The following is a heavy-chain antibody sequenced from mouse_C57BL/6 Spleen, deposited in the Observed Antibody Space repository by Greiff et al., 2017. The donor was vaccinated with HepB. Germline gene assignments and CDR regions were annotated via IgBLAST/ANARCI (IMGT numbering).Heavy chain of an antibody. J-gene: IGHJ2*01. D-gene: IGHD1-1*01. CDR1: GYTFTSYW. CDR3: ARYPTTVVAGDYFDY. V-gene: IGHV1-69*01. CDR2: IDPSDSYT. Sequence: QVQLQQPGAELVMPGASVKLSCKASGYTFTSYWMHWVKQRPGQGLEWIGEIDPSDSYTNYNQKFKGKSTLTVDKSSSTAYMQLSSLTSEDSAVYYCARYPTTVVAGDYFDYWGQGTTLTVSS.